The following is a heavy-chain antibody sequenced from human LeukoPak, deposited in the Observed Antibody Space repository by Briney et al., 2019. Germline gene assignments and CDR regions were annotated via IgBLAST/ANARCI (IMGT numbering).Heavy chain of an antibody. J-gene: IGHJ6*02. Sequence: GGSLRLSCAASGFSFSTYAMSWVRQAPGKGLEWVSTISASGGSIYYADSVKGRFTISRDNSKNTLYLQMNSLRAEDTAVYYCAKATTVVNLRYYYYGMDVWGQGTTVTVSS. CDR2: ISASGGSI. CDR1: GFSFSTYA. D-gene: IGHD4-23*01. V-gene: IGHV3-23*01. CDR3: AKATTVVNLRYYYYGMDV.